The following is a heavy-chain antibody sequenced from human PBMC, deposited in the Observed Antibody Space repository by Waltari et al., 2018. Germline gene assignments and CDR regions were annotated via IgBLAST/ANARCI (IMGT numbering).Heavy chain of an antibody. J-gene: IGHJ4*02. D-gene: IGHD3-22*01. Sequence: EVLLEESGGGLVQPGGSLRLSCAASGFPFSNYEMNWFRQAPGKGLEGVSQISASGGTIFYADSVKGRFTISRDNAKNSLYLHMNSLRAEDTAVYYCAREGLDFQNTSGYYHLPYWGQGTLVSVS. CDR2: ISASGGTI. V-gene: IGHV3-48*03. CDR1: GFPFSNYE. CDR3: AREGLDFQNTSGYYHLPY.